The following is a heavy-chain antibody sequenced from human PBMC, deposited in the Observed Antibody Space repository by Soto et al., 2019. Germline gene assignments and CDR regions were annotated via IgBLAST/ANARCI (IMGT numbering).Heavy chain of an antibody. V-gene: IGHV4-39*01. CDR1: GDSITSTNYY. J-gene: IGHJ5*02. Sequence: PSETLSLTCAVSGDSITSTNYYWGWIRQPPGKGLEWIAIIYYSGTTYYNPSLKSRLTISVDTSKDQFSLRLTSVTAADTAVYYCARRGYGSSWFDPWGQGTLVTVSS. CDR2: IYYSGTT. CDR3: ARRGYGSSWFDP. D-gene: IGHD6-13*01.